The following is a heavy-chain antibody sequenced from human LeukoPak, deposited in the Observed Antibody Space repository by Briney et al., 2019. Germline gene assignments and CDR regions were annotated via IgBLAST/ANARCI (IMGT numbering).Heavy chain of an antibody. CDR2: IWYDGSNK. CDR3: AKEVTMVRGVIDNWFDP. Sequence: GGSLRLSCAASGFTFSSYGMHWVRQAPGKGLEWVAFIWYDGSNKYYADSVKGRFTISRDNSKNTLYLQMNSLRAGDTAVYYCAKEVTMVRGVIDNWFDPWGQGTLVTVSS. J-gene: IGHJ5*02. CDR1: GFTFSSYG. V-gene: IGHV3-30*02. D-gene: IGHD3-10*01.